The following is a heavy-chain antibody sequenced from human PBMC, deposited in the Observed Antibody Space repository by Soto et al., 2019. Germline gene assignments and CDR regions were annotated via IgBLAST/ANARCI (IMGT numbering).Heavy chain of an antibody. CDR2: IIPILGIA. J-gene: IGHJ5*02. Sequence: SVKVSCKASGGTFSSYTISWVRQAPGQVLEWMGRIIPILGIANYAQKFQGRVTITADKSTSTAYMELSSLRSEDAAGYYCAREVVVVAATCWFDPWGQGTLVTVSS. CDR1: GGTFSSYT. V-gene: IGHV1-69*04. CDR3: AREVVVVAATCWFDP. D-gene: IGHD2-15*01.